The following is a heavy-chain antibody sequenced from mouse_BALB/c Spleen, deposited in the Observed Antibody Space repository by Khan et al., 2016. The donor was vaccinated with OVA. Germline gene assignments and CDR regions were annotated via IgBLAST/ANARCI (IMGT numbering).Heavy chain of an antibody. D-gene: IGHD3-1*01. J-gene: IGHJ3*01. CDR1: GYTFTSYY. CDR2: INPSNGGT. V-gene: IGHV1S81*02. CDR3: TRSGGAAFAY. Sequence: QVQLQQPGAELVKPGASVKLSCKASGYTFTSYYIYWVKQRPGQGLEWIGGINPSNGGTYFNEKFESKATLTVDKSSRTAFMQVSSLTSEDSAVYYCTRSGGAAFAYWGQGTLVTVSA.